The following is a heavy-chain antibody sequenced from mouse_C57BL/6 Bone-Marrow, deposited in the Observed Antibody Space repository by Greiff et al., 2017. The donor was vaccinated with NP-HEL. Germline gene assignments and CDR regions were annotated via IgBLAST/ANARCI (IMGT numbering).Heavy chain of an antibody. J-gene: IGHJ3*01. CDR3: ARNPYYYGSSYGFAY. V-gene: IGHV1-20*01. CDR2: INPYNGDT. D-gene: IGHD1-1*01. Sequence: EVQLQQSGPELVKPGDSVKISCKASGYSFTGYFMNWVMQSHGKSLEWIGRINPYNGDTFYNQKFKGKATLTVDKSSSTAHMELRSLTSEDSAVYYCARNPYYYGSSYGFAYWGQGTLVTVSA. CDR1: GYSFTGYF.